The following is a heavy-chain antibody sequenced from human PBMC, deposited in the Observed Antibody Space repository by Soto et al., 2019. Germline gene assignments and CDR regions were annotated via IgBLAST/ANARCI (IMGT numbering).Heavy chain of an antibody. Sequence: GVSLILSCSASGFTFSSYAMHWVRQAPGKGLEYVSAISSNGGSTYYANSVKGRFTISRDNSKNTLYLQMGSLRAEDMAVYYCARVSLDYYDSSGYYQTYDYWGQGT. D-gene: IGHD3-22*01. CDR3: ARVSLDYYDSSGYYQTYDY. V-gene: IGHV3-64*01. CDR2: ISSNGGST. J-gene: IGHJ4*02. CDR1: GFTFSSYA.